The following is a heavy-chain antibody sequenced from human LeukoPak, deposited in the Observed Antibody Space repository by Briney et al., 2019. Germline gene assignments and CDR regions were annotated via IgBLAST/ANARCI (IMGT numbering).Heavy chain of an antibody. D-gene: IGHD4-11*01. V-gene: IGHV4-30-2*01. Sequence: SQTLSLTCTVSGGSISSGGYYWSWIRQPPGKGLEWIGYIYHSGSTYYNPSLKSRVTISVDRSKNQFSLKLSSVTAADTAVYYCAREGGYSNYEDWGQGTLVTVSS. CDR2: IYHSGST. CDR3: AREGGYSNYED. J-gene: IGHJ4*02. CDR1: GGSISSGGYY.